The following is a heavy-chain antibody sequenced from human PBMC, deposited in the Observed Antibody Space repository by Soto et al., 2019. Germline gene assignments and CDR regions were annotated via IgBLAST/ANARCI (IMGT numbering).Heavy chain of an antibody. CDR3: ARQGDSTMAIFDY. Sequence: PSETLSLTCSFSGDSVTSHYLTWIRQSPEKGLEWIGYMHYTGFSHYNPSLKSRLTISVDRSKNQFTLQLTSVTAADTAVYYCARQGDSTMAIFDYWGQGALVTVSS. D-gene: IGHD5-18*01. J-gene: IGHJ4*02. CDR2: MHYTGFS. CDR1: GDSVTSHY. V-gene: IGHV4-59*08.